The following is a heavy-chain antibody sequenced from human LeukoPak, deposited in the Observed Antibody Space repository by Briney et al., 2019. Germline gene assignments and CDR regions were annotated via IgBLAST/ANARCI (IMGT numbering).Heavy chain of an antibody. D-gene: IGHD6-13*01. CDR3: ARERPIAAAGEGKNWFDP. V-gene: IGHV1-18*01. CDR2: ISAYNGNT. CDR1: GYTFTSYG. Sequence: GASVKVSCKASGYTFTSYGISWVRQAPGQGLEWMGWISAYNGNTNYAQKLQGRVTMTTDTSTSTAYMELRSLRSDDTAVYYCARERPIAAAGEGKNWFDPWGQGTLVTVSS. J-gene: IGHJ5*02.